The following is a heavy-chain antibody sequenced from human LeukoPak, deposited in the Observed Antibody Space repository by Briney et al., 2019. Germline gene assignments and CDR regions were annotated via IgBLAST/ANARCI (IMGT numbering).Heavy chain of an antibody. CDR3: ARDDESEQWLVPGGRGAFDI. V-gene: IGHV3-30*04. D-gene: IGHD6-19*01. CDR1: GFTFSSYA. Sequence: PGGSLRLSCAASGFTFSSYAMHWVRQAPGEGLEWVAVISYDGSNKYYADSVKGRFTISRDNSKNTLYLQMNSLRAEDTAVYYCARDDESEQWLVPGGRGAFDIWGQGTMVTVSS. J-gene: IGHJ3*02. CDR2: ISYDGSNK.